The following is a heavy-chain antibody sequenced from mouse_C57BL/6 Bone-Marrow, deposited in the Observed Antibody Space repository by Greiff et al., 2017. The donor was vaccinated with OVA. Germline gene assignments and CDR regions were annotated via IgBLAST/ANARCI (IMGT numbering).Heavy chain of an antibody. V-gene: IGHV5-4*01. CDR1: GFTFSSYA. CDR3: AREEGDYGGFAY. CDR2: ISDGGSYT. J-gene: IGHJ3*01. Sequence: EVMLVESGGGLVKPGGSLKLSCAASGFTFSSYAMSWVRQTPEKRLEWVATISDGGSYTYYPDNVKGRFTISSDNAKNNLYLQMSHLKFEDTAMYYCAREEGDYGGFAYWGQGTLVTVSA. D-gene: IGHD2-4*01.